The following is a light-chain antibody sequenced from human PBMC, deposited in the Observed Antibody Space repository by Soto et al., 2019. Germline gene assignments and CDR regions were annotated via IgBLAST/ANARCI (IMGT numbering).Light chain of an antibody. CDR1: SSDVGSYNL. CDR3: CSYACSTRWV. V-gene: IGLV2-23*01. J-gene: IGLJ3*02. Sequence: QSALTQPASVSGSPGQSITISCTGTSSDVGSYNLVSWYQQHPGKAPKLMIYEGSKRPSGVSNRFSGSKSGNTASLTISGLQAEDEADYYCCSYACSTRWVFGGGTKLTVL. CDR2: EGS.